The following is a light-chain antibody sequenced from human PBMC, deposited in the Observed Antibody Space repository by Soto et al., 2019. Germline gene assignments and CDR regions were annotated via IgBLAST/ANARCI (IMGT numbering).Light chain of an antibody. CDR3: QQRSNWPPVFT. CDR1: QSVSSY. CDR2: DAS. V-gene: IGKV3-11*01. J-gene: IGKJ3*01. Sequence: EIVLPQSPAPLSLSPGEIATLSCRASQSVSSYLAWYQQKPGQAPRLLIYDASNRATGIPARFSGSWSGTDFTLTINSLEPADFPVYYCQQRSNWPPVFTFGPGTKVEIK.